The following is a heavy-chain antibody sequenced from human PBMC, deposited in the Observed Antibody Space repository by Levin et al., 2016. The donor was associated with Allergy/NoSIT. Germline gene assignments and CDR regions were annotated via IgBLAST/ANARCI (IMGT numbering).Heavy chain of an antibody. CDR2: TYFRSKWYD. V-gene: IGHV6-1*01. CDR1: GDSISKNSAA. CDR3: ARAGSFYDAIGYYGLDV. D-gene: IGHD3-10*01. Sequence: LRLSCVISGDSISKNSAAWNWVRQSPSRGLEWLGRTYFRSKWYDDYAATVKSRVTISADTSKNQVYLQVTSLTPEDTAIYYCARAGSFYDAIGYYGLDVWGQGTTVTVSS. J-gene: IGHJ6*02.